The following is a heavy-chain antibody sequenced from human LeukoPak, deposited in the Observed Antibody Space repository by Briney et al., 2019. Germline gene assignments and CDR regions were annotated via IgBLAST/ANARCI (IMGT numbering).Heavy chain of an antibody. CDR1: GYTFTGYY. CDR3: ARVPGGAAYDLDH. Sequence: ASVKVSCKASGYTFTGYYMHWVRQAPGQGLEWMGWINPNSGGTNYAQKFQGRVTMTRDTSISTAYMELSSLRSDDTAVYYCARVPGGAAYDLDHWGQGTLVTVSS. J-gene: IGHJ4*02. D-gene: IGHD2-21*01. CDR2: INPNSGGT. V-gene: IGHV1-2*02.